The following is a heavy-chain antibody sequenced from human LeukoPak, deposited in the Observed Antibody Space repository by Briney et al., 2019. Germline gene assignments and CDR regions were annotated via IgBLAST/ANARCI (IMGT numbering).Heavy chain of an antibody. CDR1: GFTFSSYA. Sequence: GSLRLSCAASGFTFSSYAMSWVRQAPGKGLEWVSGISGSGPYTFYTDSVKGRFTISRDSSKNTLYLQMNSLRAEDTALYYCAKHGYCSGISCFFDFWGQGTLVTVSS. CDR3: AKHGYCSGISCFFDF. V-gene: IGHV3-23*01. D-gene: IGHD2-2*03. CDR2: ISGSGPYT. J-gene: IGHJ4*02.